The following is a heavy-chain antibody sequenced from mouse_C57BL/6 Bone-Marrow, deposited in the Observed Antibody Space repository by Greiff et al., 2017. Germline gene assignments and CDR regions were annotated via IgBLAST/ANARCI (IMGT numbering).Heavy chain of an antibody. J-gene: IGHJ2*01. Sequence: QFQLQQSGAELVKPGASVKISCKASGYAFSSYWMNWVQQRPGKGLEWIGQIYPGDGDTNYTGKFNGKATLTADKSSSTAYMQLSSLTSEDSAVYFGAKGLFDYWGQGTTLTVSS. CDR2: IYPGDGDT. CDR3: AKGLFDY. CDR1: GYAFSSYW. V-gene: IGHV1-80*01.